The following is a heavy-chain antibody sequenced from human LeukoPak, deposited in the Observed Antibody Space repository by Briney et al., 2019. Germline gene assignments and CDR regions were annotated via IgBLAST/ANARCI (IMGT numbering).Heavy chain of an antibody. J-gene: IGHJ3*02. CDR3: ARQHRMMYSSSWTDAFDI. Sequence: GESLKISCKGSGYRFTSYWIGWVRPMPGKGLEWMGIIYPGDSDTRYSPSFQGQVTISADKSISTAYLQWSSLKASDTAMYYCARQHRMMYSSSWTDAFDIWGQGTMVTVSS. D-gene: IGHD6-13*01. CDR2: IYPGDSDT. CDR1: GYRFTSYW. V-gene: IGHV5-51*01.